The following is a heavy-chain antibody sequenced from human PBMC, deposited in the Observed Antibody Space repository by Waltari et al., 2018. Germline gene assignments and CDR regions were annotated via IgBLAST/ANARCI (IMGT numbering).Heavy chain of an antibody. CDR3: AGGDGGYYYHKLDV. CDR1: GDPFSSAT. CDR2: IMPDIKYT. J-gene: IGHJ6*02. Sequence: QVHLVQSGAEVKKPGSSVKVSCKPSGDPFSSATVNWVRQAPGQGLEWVGRIMPDIKYTDYARGLQGRFTITADKSTSTVYMELTSLTSEDTAVYYCAGGDGGYYYHKLDVWGQGTTVTVSS. V-gene: IGHV1-69*02. D-gene: IGHD3-22*01.